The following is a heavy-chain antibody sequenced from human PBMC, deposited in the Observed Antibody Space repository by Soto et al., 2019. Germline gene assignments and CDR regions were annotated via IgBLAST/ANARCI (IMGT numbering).Heavy chain of an antibody. D-gene: IGHD6-13*01. J-gene: IGHJ5*02. V-gene: IGHV1-2*02. CDR3: ARDRGYSSSWYPNNWFDP. CDR2: INPNSGGT. CDR1: GYTFTGYY. Sequence: QVQLVQSGAEVKKPGASVKVSCKASGYTFTGYYMHWVRQAPGQGLEWMGWINPNSGGTNYAQKFQGSVTMTRDTSISTAYMERSRLRSDDTAVYYCARDRGYSSSWYPNNWFDPWGQGTLVTVSS.